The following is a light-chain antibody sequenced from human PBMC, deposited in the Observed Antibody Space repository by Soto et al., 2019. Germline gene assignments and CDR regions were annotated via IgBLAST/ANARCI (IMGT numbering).Light chain of an antibody. CDR2: GAS. CDR1: QSISIY. CDR3: QQSYGSSWT. V-gene: IGKV1-39*01. Sequence: DIQMTQSPSSLSASVGDRVTITCRASQSISIYLNWYQLKPGKAPNLLMYGASYLKSGVPTRFSGSGSGTEFTLTIADLQPEDIGTYFCQQSYGSSWTFGQGTKVDIK. J-gene: IGKJ1*01.